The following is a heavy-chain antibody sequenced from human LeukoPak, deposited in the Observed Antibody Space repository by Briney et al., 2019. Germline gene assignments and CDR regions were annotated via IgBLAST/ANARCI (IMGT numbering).Heavy chain of an antibody. Sequence: ASVKVSCKASGGTFSSYAISWVRQAPGQGLEWMGWISAYNGNTNYAQKLQGRVTMTTDTSTSTAYMELRSLRSDDTAVYYCARDGSGWYLGEDYYFDYWGQGTLVTVSS. J-gene: IGHJ4*02. D-gene: IGHD6-19*01. V-gene: IGHV1-18*01. CDR3: ARDGSGWYLGEDYYFDY. CDR1: GGTFSSYA. CDR2: ISAYNGNT.